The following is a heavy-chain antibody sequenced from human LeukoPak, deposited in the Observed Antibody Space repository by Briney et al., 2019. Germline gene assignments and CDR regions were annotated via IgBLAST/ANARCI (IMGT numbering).Heavy chain of an antibody. CDR1: GYTFTDYY. Sequence: ASVKVSCKASGYTFTDYYLHWVRQAPGQGFEWMGWVNPNSGDTNYAQKFQGRVTMSRDTSISTAHMEMSRLRSDDTAVYYCARANFLYCSSTTCLFDYWGQGTLVTVSS. CDR3: ARANFLYCSSTTCLFDY. J-gene: IGHJ4*02. V-gene: IGHV1-2*02. CDR2: VNPNSGDT. D-gene: IGHD2-2*01.